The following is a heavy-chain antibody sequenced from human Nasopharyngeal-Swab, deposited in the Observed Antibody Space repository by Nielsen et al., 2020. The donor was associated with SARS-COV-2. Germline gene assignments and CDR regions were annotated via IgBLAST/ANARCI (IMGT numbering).Heavy chain of an antibody. CDR3: GRQLRLGELSLYNEFDY. V-gene: IGHV3-21*01. J-gene: IGHJ4*02. Sequence: GESLNISCAASGFTISYYSISWVRQAPGKGLEWVSSISGSGSYIYYADSVKGRFTISSDNAKNSLYLQMNSLRVEDTAVYYCGRQLRLGELSLYNEFDYWGQGTLVTVSS. CDR2: ISGSGSYI. CDR1: GFTISYYS. D-gene: IGHD3-16*02.